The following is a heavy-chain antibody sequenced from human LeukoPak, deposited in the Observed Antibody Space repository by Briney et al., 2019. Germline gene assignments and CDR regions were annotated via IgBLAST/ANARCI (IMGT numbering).Heavy chain of an antibody. D-gene: IGHD3-10*01. Sequence: PSETLSLTCTVSGGSISSYYRSWIRQPPGKGLEWIGYIYYSGSTNYNPSLKSRVTISVDTSKNQISLKLSSVTAADTAVYYCAKYIRDSGTYYLDYWGQGTLVTVSA. CDR1: GGSISSYY. CDR3: AKYIRDSGTYYLDY. V-gene: IGHV4-59*01. J-gene: IGHJ4*02. CDR2: IYYSGST.